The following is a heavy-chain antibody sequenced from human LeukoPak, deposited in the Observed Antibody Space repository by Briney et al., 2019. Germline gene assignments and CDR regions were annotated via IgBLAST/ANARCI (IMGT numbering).Heavy chain of an antibody. CDR1: GYSFISYG. V-gene: IGHV1-18*04. D-gene: IGHD3-10*01. Sequence: VSVKVSCKASGYSFISYGVSWVRQGPGQGLEWMGWISPHSGNTNSAQKFRGRVTMTTDTSTSTAYMELRSLRSDDTAVYYCARTYYGSGTYYTFWGQGTPVTVSS. CDR2: ISPHSGNT. J-gene: IGHJ4*02. CDR3: ARTYYGSGTYYTF.